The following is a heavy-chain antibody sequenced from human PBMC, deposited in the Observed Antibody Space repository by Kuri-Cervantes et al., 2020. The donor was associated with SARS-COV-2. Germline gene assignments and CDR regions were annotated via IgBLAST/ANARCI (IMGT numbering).Heavy chain of an antibody. CDR3: ARDLNRYSSSWGAFDI. V-gene: IGHV3-30*04. CDR1: GFTFSSYA. D-gene: IGHD6-13*01. CDR2: ISYDGSNK. J-gene: IGHJ3*02. Sequence: GGSLRLSCAASGFTFSSYAMHWVRQAPGKGLEWVAVISYDGSNKYCADSVKGRFTISRDNSKNTLYLQMNSLRAEDTAVYYCARDLNRYSSSWGAFDIWGQGTMVTVSS.